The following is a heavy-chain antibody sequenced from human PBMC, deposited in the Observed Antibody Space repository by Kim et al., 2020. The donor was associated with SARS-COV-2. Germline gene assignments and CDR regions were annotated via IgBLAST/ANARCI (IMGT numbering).Heavy chain of an antibody. CDR3: ARAGGSGSYGAFDI. J-gene: IGHJ3*02. V-gene: IGHV4-59*01. D-gene: IGHD3-10*01. Sequence: NPSLKSRVTQSVDTAKNQFSLKLSSVTAADTAVYYCARAGGSGSYGAFDIWGQGTMVTVSS.